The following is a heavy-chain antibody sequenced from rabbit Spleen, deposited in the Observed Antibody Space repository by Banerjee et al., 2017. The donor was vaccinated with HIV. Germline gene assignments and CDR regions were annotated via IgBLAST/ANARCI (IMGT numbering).Heavy chain of an antibody. CDR1: GVSFSDKDV. Sequence: EQLEESGGGLVKPEGSLTLTCKASGVSFSDKDVMCWVRQAPGKGLEWIACINTVTGKTVYASWAKGRFTFSKTSSTTVTLQMTSLTAADTATYFCARGSPTWLDIWGPGTLGT. CDR3: ARGSPTWLDI. V-gene: IGHV1S45*01. CDR2: INTVTGKT. J-gene: IGHJ3*01.